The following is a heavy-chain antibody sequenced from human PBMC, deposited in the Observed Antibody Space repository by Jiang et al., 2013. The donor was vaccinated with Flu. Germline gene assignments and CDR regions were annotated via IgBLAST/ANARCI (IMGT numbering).Heavy chain of an antibody. CDR2: INADNGNT. V-gene: IGHV1-3*01. J-gene: IGHJ6*02. CDR3: ARSGAYAYSGMDV. Sequence: CRTSGYTFTKYAVQWVRQAPGQSLEWMGWINADNGNTKYSQHFQGRVTFTRETSASTVYMELSDLSSEDTAIYYCARSGAYAYSGMDVWGQGTTVTVSS. D-gene: IGHD3-16*01. CDR1: GYTFTKYA.